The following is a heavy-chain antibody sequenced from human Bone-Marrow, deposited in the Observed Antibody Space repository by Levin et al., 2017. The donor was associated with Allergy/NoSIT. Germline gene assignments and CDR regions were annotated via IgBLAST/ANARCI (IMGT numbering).Heavy chain of an antibody. D-gene: IGHD5-24*01. CDR1: GGSISSGGYH. Sequence: ASETLSLTCTVSGGSISSGGYHWSWIRQHAGTGLEWIGYIYYSGSTYYNPSLKSRAMISLDTSKNQFSLKVTSATAADAAVYYCAREDGSTFDSWGQGTLVTVSS. J-gene: IGHJ4*02. V-gene: IGHV4-31*03. CDR2: IYYSGST. CDR3: AREDGSTFDS.